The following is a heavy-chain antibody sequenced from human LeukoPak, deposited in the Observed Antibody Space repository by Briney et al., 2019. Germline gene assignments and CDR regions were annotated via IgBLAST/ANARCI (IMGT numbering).Heavy chain of an antibody. CDR3: VRVGKCGGDCYWTDGYFQH. CDR1: GFTFSSYW. CDR2: MNSDGGTT. J-gene: IGHJ1*01. Sequence: PGGSLRLSCAAPGFTFSSYWMHWVRQAPGKGLEWVSRMNSDGGTTNYADSVKGRFTISRDNAKNTLYLQMNSLRAEDTAVYYCVRVGKCGGDCYWTDGYFQHWGQGTLVTVSS. D-gene: IGHD2-21*02. V-gene: IGHV3-74*01.